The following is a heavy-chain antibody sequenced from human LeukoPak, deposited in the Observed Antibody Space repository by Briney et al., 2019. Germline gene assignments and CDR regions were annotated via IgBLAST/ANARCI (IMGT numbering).Heavy chain of an antibody. J-gene: IGHJ6*03. D-gene: IGHD3/OR15-3a*01. CDR3: ARGGGLYYYYYYMDV. Sequence: PGGSLRLSCAASGFTFSSYEMNWVRQAPGKGLEWVSYISSSGSTIYYADSVKGRFTISRDNAKNTLYLQMNSLRAEDTAVYYCARGGGLYYYYYYMDVWGKGTTVTVSS. CDR1: GFTFSSYE. CDR2: ISSSGSTI. V-gene: IGHV3-48*03.